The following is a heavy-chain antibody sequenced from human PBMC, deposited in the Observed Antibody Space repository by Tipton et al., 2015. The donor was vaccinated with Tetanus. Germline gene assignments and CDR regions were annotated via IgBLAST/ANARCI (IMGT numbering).Heavy chain of an antibody. D-gene: IGHD6-19*01. CDR3: ARAIAVADWYFDL. V-gene: IGHV5-51*01. J-gene: IGHJ2*01. CDR1: GYSFTSYW. Sequence: QLVQSGAEVKKPGEYLKISCKGSGYSFTSYWIGWVRQMPGKGLEWMGIIYPGDSDTRYSPSFQGQVTISADKSISTACLQWSSLKASDPAMYSCARAIAVADWYFDLWGRGPLVTVSS. CDR2: IYPGDSDT.